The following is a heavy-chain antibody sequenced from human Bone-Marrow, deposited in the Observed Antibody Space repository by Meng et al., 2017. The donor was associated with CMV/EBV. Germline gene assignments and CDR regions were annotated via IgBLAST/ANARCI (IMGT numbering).Heavy chain of an antibody. J-gene: IGHJ3*01. CDR1: GFTFSNAW. CDR3: ASASGSRF. CDR2: IKSKTDGGTT. V-gene: IGHV3-15*01. D-gene: IGHD1-26*01. Sequence: SCAASGFTFSNAWMSWVRQAPGKGLEWVGRIKSKTDGGTTDYAAPVKGRFTISRDDSKNTQYLQMNSLKTEDTTVYYCASASGSRFWGQGTMVTVSS.